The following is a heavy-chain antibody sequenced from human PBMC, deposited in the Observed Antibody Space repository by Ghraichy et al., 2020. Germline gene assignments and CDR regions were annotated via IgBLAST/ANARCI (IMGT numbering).Heavy chain of an antibody. CDR2: IYYSGST. CDR3: ARTYCGGDCYSIGWFDP. J-gene: IGHJ5*01. CDR1: GRSISSYY. Sequence: SQTLSLTCTVSGRSISSYYWSWIRQPPGKGLEWIGYIYYSGSTNYNPSLKSRVTISVDTSKNQFSLKLSSVTAADTAVYYCARTYCGGDCYSIGWFDPWGQGTLV. D-gene: IGHD2-21*02. V-gene: IGHV4-59*01.